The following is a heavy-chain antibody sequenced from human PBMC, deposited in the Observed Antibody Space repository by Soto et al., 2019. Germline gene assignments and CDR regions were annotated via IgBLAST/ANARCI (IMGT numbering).Heavy chain of an antibody. CDR1: GYTFTTYW. J-gene: IGHJ6*02. V-gene: IGHV5-51*01. CDR3: ARRGNYYGLDV. Sequence: GESLKISCKVSGYTFTTYWIAWVRQMPGKGLEWMGIIYPGGSDTRYSPSFQGQVTISADKSINTAYLQWSSLKASDSAMYYCARRGNYYGLDVWGQGTTVTVSS. CDR2: IYPGGSDT.